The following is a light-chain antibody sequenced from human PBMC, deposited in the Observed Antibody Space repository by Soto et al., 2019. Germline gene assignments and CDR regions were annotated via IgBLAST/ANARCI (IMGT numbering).Light chain of an antibody. CDR1: SSDIGNYDF. J-gene: IGLJ7*01. V-gene: IGLV2-14*01. Sequence: QSVLTQPASVSGSPGQSITISCTGTSSDIGNYDFVSWYQQVPGTAPKAMIYEVSSRPSGVSNRFSGSRSGNTASLTISGLQTEDEADYYCCSYAGSPFYVFGIGTQLTVL. CDR3: CSYAGSPFYV. CDR2: EVS.